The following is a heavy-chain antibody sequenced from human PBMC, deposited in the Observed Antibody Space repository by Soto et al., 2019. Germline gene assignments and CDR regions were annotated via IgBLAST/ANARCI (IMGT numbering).Heavy chain of an antibody. V-gene: IGHV3-33*01. CDR3: ARELNPLYYYYYGMDV. CDR1: GFTFSSYG. CDR2: IWYDGSNK. J-gene: IGHJ6*02. Sequence: PGGSLRLSCAASGFTFSSYGMHWVRQAPGKGLEWVAVIWYDGSNKYYADSVKGRFTISRDNSKNTLYLQMNSLRAEDTAVYYCARELNPLYYYYYGMDVWGQGTTVTVSS.